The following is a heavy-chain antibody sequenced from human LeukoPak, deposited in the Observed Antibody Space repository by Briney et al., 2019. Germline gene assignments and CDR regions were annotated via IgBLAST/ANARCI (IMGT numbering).Heavy chain of an antibody. J-gene: IGHJ4*02. D-gene: IGHD4-17*01. Sequence: GGSLRLSCAASGFTFSNSAMHWVRQAPGKGLEWVAVISYDGSNQLYGDSVQGRFTISKDNTKNTLYLQMNSLKGEDTAIYYCAKDQPDYGDYGSPFDSWGQGILVTVSS. V-gene: IGHV3-30*18. CDR1: GFTFSNSA. CDR3: AKDQPDYGDYGSPFDS. CDR2: ISYDGSNQ.